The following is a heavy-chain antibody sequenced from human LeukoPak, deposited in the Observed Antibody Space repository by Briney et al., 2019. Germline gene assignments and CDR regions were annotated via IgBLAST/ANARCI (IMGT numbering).Heavy chain of an antibody. CDR3: ARSTYYYDSSGYYSAFDI. D-gene: IGHD3-22*01. V-gene: IGHV4-39*07. J-gene: IGHJ3*02. CDR1: GGSINSRDYY. Sequence: SETLSLTCTVSGGSINSRDYYWAWIRQPPGEGLEWLGSVYYNGNTYYNESLKSRVSMSVDTSKNQLSLKLTSVTAADTALYYCARSTYYYDSSGYYSAFDIWGQGTMVTVSS. CDR2: VYYNGNT.